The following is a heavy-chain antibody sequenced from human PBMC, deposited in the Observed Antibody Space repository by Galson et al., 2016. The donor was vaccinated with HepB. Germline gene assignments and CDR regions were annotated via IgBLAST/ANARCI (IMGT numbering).Heavy chain of an antibody. Sequence: PALVKPTQTPTLTCTFSGFSLNTNGVGVAWIRQPPGKALEWLALFSWDDDQRYSPSLKSRLTVTQDTSKTQMVLTMTNLDRADTATYYCARSLQFSFDPGAYYPTNYFFHFWGQGTLVTVSS. D-gene: IGHD3-22*01. CDR1: GFSLNTNGVG. J-gene: IGHJ4*02. CDR2: FSWDDDQ. V-gene: IGHV2-5*02. CDR3: ARSLQFSFDPGAYYPTNYFFHF.